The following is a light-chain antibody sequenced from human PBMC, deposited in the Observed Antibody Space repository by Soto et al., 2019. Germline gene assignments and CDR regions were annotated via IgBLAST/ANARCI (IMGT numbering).Light chain of an antibody. CDR1: QNVHSY. Sequence: EVVLTQSPATLSLSPGERATLSCRASQNVHSYLAWYQQKPGQAPRLLIYDASNRATGIPARFSGSGSGTDFTLTISSLEPEDFAVYYCQQREHWPPITFGQGTRLEIK. CDR2: DAS. J-gene: IGKJ5*01. CDR3: QQREHWPPIT. V-gene: IGKV3-11*01.